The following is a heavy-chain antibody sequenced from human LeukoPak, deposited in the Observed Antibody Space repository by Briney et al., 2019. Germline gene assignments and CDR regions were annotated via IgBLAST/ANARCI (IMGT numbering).Heavy chain of an antibody. Sequence: SETLSLTCTVSGGSISSYYWSWIRQPAGKGLEWIGRIYTSGSTNYNPSLKSRVTMSVDTSKNQYSLKLSSVTAADTAVYYCAREGVMRAYYYYYMDVWGKGTTVTVSS. V-gene: IGHV4-4*07. CDR2: IYTSGST. CDR3: AREGVMRAYYYYYMDV. J-gene: IGHJ6*03. D-gene: IGHD3-16*01. CDR1: GGSISSYY.